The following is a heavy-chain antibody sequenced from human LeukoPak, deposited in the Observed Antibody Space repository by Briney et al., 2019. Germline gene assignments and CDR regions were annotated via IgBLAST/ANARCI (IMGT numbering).Heavy chain of an antibody. CDR1: GYTFTSYD. CDR3: ARRRYIDLSYCESYGMDV. D-gene: IGHD3-9*01. Sequence: ASVKVSCKASGYTFTSYDIHWVRQAPGQGLEWMGWMNPNSGNTDYAQKFQGRVTMTRNTSISTAYMELSSLRSEDTAVYYCARRRYIDLSYCESYGMDVWGQGTTVTVSS. V-gene: IGHV1-8*01. CDR2: MNPNSGNT. J-gene: IGHJ6*02.